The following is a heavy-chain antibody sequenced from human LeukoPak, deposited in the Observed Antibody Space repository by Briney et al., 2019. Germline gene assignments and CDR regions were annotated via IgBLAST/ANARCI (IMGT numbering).Heavy chain of an antibody. CDR3: ASPQYYYDSSGYFDAFDI. V-gene: IGHV1-69*10. Sequence: AAVRVSSMASGGTFSIYARSWGRQTPGEGVEWMGQIITILGIANYAQKFQGRVTITADKSTSTAYMELSSLRSEDTAVYYCASPQYYYDSSGYFDAFDIWGQGTMVTVSS. CDR1: GGTFSIYA. D-gene: IGHD3-22*01. CDR2: IITILGIA. J-gene: IGHJ3*02.